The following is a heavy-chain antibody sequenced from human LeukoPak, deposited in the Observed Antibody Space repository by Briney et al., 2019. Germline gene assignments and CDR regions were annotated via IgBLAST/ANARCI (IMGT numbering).Heavy chain of an antibody. D-gene: IGHD3-10*01. CDR1: GYTFTSYG. V-gene: IGHV1-18*01. J-gene: IGHJ4*02. CDR2: ISGYNGHT. Sequence: GASVRVSFKASGYTFTSYGISWVRQAPGQGREWMGWISGYNGHTKYAQKVQGRVTISTDTSTSTVYMELRSLISDDTGVYYCARGQTNRLLWVGELVSNINPFDYWGQGTLVTVSS. CDR3: ARGQTNRLLWVGELVSNINPFDY.